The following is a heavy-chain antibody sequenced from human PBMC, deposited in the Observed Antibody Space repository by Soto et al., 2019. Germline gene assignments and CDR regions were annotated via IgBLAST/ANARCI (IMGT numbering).Heavy chain of an antibody. V-gene: IGHV4-39*01. D-gene: IGHD3-3*01. J-gene: IGHJ3*02. CDR1: DGSISSSSYY. Sequence: SETLSLTCTVSDGSISSSSYYWGWIRQPPGKGLEWIGSIYYSGSTYYNPSLKSRVTISVDTSKNQFSLKLSSVTAADTAVYYCARYDFWSGYFDAFDIWGQGTMVTVSS. CDR2: IYYSGST. CDR3: ARYDFWSGYFDAFDI.